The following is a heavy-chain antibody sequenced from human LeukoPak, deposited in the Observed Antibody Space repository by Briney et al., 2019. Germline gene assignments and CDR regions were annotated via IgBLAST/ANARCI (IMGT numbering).Heavy chain of an antibody. D-gene: IGHD6-13*01. V-gene: IGHV3-7*01. CDR1: GLTFSSYW. Sequence: PGGSLRLSCAASGLTFSSYWMSWVRQAPGKGLEWVANIKQDGSEKYYVDSVKGRFTISRDNAKNSLYLQMNSLRAEDTAVYYCARDGLGSSWYRDYFDYWGQGTLVTVSS. J-gene: IGHJ4*02. CDR2: IKQDGSEK. CDR3: ARDGLGSSWYRDYFDY.